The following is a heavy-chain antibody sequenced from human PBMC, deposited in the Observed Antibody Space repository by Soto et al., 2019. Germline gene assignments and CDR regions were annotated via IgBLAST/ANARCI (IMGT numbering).Heavy chain of an antibody. D-gene: IGHD5-18*01. Sequence: QVQLVESGGGVVQPGRSLRLSCAASGFTFSSYAMHWVRQAPGKGLEWVAVISYDGSNKYYADSVKGRFTISRDNSKNTLYLQMNSLRAEETAVYYCARAGKRIQLWSSLDYWGQGTLVTVSS. CDR3: ARAGKRIQLWSSLDY. V-gene: IGHV3-30-3*01. J-gene: IGHJ4*02. CDR2: ISYDGSNK. CDR1: GFTFSSYA.